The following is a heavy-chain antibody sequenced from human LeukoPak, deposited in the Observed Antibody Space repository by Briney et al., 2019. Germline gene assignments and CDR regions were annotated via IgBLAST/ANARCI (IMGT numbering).Heavy chain of an antibody. D-gene: IGHD1-14*01. J-gene: IGHJ6*03. CDR1: GFTFDDYG. CDR3: ARVSGKPDYYYYYMDV. V-gene: IGHV3-20*04. Sequence: GGSLRLSCAASGFTFDDYGVSWVRQAPGKGVEWVSGINWNGGSTGYADSVKGRFTISRDNAKNSLYLQMNSLRAEDTALYYCARVSGKPDYYYYYMDVWGKGTTVNVSS. CDR2: INWNGGST.